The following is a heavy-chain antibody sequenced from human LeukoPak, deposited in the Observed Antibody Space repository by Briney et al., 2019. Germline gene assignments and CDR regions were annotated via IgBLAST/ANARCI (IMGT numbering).Heavy chain of an antibody. Sequence: PSETLSLTCTVSGYSISSGYYWGWIRQPPGKGLEWIGSIYHSGSTNYNPSLKSRVTISVDTSKNQFSLKLSSVTAADTAVYYCARGKGYGSGSYYSDFDYWGQGTLVTVSS. CDR3: ARGKGYGSGSYYSDFDY. CDR2: IYHSGST. J-gene: IGHJ4*02. D-gene: IGHD3-10*01. CDR1: GYSISSGYY. V-gene: IGHV4-38-2*02.